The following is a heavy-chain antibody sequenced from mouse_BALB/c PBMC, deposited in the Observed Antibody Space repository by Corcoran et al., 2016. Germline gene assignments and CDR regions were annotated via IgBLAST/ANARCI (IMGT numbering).Heavy chain of an antibody. CDR2: INTYTGEP. V-gene: IGHV9-1*02. Sequence: QIQLVQSGPELKKPGETVQISCKASGYTFTNYGMHWVEQVPGKGLKWMGWINTYTGEPTYADDFKGRFAFSLETSASTAYLQLSNFKKEDMATYFCESMDYWGQGTSVTVSS. CDR1: GYTFTNYG. J-gene: IGHJ4*01. CDR3: ESMDY.